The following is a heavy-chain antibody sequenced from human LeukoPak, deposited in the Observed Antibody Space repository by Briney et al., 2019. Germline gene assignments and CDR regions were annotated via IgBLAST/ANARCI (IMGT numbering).Heavy chain of an antibody. J-gene: IGHJ3*02. V-gene: IGHV3-21*01. CDR3: ARVVTWMERAFDI. CDR2: ISRSSSYI. D-gene: IGHD2-21*02. CDR1: GFTFTYFA. Sequence: PGGSLRLSCAASGFTFTYFAFSWVRQAPGKGLEWVSCISRSSSYIYYADSVKGRFTISRDNAKNSLYLQMNRLRGEDTAVYYCARVVTWMERAFDIWGQGTMVTVSS.